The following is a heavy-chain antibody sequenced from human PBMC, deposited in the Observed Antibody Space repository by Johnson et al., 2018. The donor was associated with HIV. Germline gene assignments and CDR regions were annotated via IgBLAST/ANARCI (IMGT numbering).Heavy chain of an antibody. D-gene: IGHD1-14*01. J-gene: IGHJ3*02. CDR1: GFTFSDHY. Sequence: VQLVESGGGLVQPGGSLRLSCAASGFTFSDHYMDWVRQAPGKGLEWVGRTRNKANSYTTEYAPSVKGRFTISRDDSKTSLYLQMNSLKSEDTAVYYCTRGPRNPGLDPFDIWGQGTMVTVSS. CDR3: TRGPRNPGLDPFDI. V-gene: IGHV3-72*01. CDR2: TRNKANSYTT.